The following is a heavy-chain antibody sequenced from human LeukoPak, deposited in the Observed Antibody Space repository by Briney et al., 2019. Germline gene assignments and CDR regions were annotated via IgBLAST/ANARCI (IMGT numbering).Heavy chain of an antibody. D-gene: IGHD3-16*02. Sequence: QPGRSLRLSCAASGFTFSNYGMHWVRQAPRKGLEWGTVISYDGSNKYYAESVKGRVTISRDNSKNTLYLQMNSLRAEDTAVFYCAKVSGFKITFGGVIDWGQGTPVTVSS. J-gene: IGHJ4*02. CDR3: AKVSGFKITFGGVID. CDR2: ISYDGSNK. CDR1: GFTFSNYG. V-gene: IGHV3-30*18.